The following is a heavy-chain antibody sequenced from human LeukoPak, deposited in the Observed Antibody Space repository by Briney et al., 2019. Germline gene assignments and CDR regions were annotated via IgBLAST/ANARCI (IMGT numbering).Heavy chain of an antibody. V-gene: IGHV3-23*01. Sequence: GGSLRLSCAASGFTFSGYAMSWIRLAPGEGLEWVSAITAGGDSTYYAESVKGRFTISRDNLKNMVFLQMSTLRAEDTAIYYCAKSHASIWNVYDYWGQGTLVTVSS. CDR3: AKSHASIWNVYDY. CDR2: ITAGGDST. D-gene: IGHD6-13*01. J-gene: IGHJ4*02. CDR1: GFTFSGYA.